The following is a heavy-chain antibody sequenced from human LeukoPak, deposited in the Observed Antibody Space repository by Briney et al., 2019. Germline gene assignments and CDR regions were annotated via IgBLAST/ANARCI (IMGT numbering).Heavy chain of an antibody. V-gene: IGHV3-33*01. J-gene: IGHJ5*02. D-gene: IGHD5-18*01. CDR2: IQSDGSKQ. CDR1: GFTFSTFG. CDR3: ARDVDTSSHSSQLDP. Sequence: GGSLRLSCATAGFTFSTFGIHWVRQTPGKGLEWAAAIQSDGSKQYYGDSVKGRFTISRDSSKNTVYLQMDSLRDEDTAVYYCARDVDTSSHSSQLDPWGQGTLVTVSS.